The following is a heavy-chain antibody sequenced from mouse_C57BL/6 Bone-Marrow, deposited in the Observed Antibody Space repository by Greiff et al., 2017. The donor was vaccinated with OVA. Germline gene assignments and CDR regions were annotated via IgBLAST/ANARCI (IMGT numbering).Heavy chain of an antibody. J-gene: IGHJ1*03. CDR3: ARAPSGNWYFDV. V-gene: IGHV5-16*01. Sequence: EVNVVESEGGLVQPGSSMKLSCTASGFTFSDYYMAWVRQVPEKGLEWVANINYDGSSTYYLDSLKSRFIISRDNAKNILYLQMSSLKSEDTATYYCARAPSGNWYFDVWGTGTTVTVSS. CDR1: GFTFSDYY. CDR2: INYDGSST. D-gene: IGHD4-1*01.